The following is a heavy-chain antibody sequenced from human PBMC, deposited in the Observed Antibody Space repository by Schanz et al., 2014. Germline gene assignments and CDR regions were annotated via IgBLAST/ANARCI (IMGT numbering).Heavy chain of an antibody. CDR2: VYYTGST. CDR3: ARDRGTGERYFDH. CDR1: GASTRGYY. D-gene: IGHD1-1*01. Sequence: QVQLQESGPGLMRPSETLSLTCTVAGASTRGYYWTWIRRTPQHGLQWIGYVYYTGSTSYNPSLESGVSISLDPSKNQLFLRLHSVTAADTGVYYCARDRGTGERYFDHWGQGILVTVSS. V-gene: IGHV4-59*01. J-gene: IGHJ4*02.